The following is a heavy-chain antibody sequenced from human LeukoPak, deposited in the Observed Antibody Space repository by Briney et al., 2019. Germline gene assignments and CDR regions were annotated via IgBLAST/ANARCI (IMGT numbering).Heavy chain of an antibody. CDR1: GFTFSSYG. CDR2: IWYDGSNK. J-gene: IGHJ3*02. Sequence: GGSLRLSCAASGFTFSSYGMHWVRQAPGKGLEWVAVIWYDGSNKYYADSVKGRFTISRDNSKNTLYLQMNSPRAEDTAVYYCARWGDILTPRNAFDIWGQGTMVTVSS. CDR3: ARWGDILTPRNAFDI. V-gene: IGHV3-33*08. D-gene: IGHD3-9*01.